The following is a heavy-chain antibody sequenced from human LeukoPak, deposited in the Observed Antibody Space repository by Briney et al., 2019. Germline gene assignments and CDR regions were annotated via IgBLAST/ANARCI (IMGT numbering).Heavy chain of an antibody. CDR2: IYYSGSS. CDR3: ARDTATGYYYYAMDV. V-gene: IGHV4-59*01. CDR1: GGSISSYY. J-gene: IGHJ6*02. Sequence: PSETLSLTCTVSGGSISSYYWSWIRQPPGKGLEWIGYIYYSGSSSYNPSLKSRVTISLDTSNNQFSLKLSSITAADTAVYYCARDTATGYYYYAMDVWGQGTTVTVSS. D-gene: IGHD5-18*01.